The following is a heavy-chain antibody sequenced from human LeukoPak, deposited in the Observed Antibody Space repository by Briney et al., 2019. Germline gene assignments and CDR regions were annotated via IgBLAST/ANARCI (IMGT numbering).Heavy chain of an antibody. Sequence: GGSLRLSCAASGFTFRSYGMSWVRQAPGKGLEWVSAVSSSGGTTYYADSVKGRSTISRDNSKNTLSLQMNSLRAEDTAIYYCAKNGDRGAYCSGGSCYPYYYYYMDVWGKGTTVTISS. CDR3: AKNGDRGAYCSGGSCYPYYYYYMDV. CDR2: VSSSGGTT. D-gene: IGHD2-15*01. J-gene: IGHJ6*03. CDR1: GFTFRSYG. V-gene: IGHV3-23*01.